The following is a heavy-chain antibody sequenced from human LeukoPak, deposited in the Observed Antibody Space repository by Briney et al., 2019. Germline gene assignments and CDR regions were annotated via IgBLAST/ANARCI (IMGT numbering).Heavy chain of an antibody. CDR1: GGSFSGYY. D-gene: IGHD6-19*01. CDR2: INHSGST. J-gene: IGHJ6*02. V-gene: IGHV4-34*01. Sequence: TSETLSLTCAVYGGSFSGYYWSWIRQPPGKGLEWIGEINHSGSTNYNPSLKSRVTISVDTSKNQFSLKLNSVTAADTAVYYCARAGYSSGWYLSRGMDVWGQGTTVTVSS. CDR3: ARAGYSSGWYLSRGMDV.